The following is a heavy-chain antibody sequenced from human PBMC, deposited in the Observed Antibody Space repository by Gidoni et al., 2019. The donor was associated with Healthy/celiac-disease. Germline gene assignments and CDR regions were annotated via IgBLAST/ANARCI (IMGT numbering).Heavy chain of an antibody. CDR3: ARGGSEYSSSKDAFDI. CDR1: GFTFSSYG. D-gene: IGHD6-6*01. V-gene: IGHV3-33*01. CDR2: IWYDGSNK. J-gene: IGHJ3*02. Sequence: QVQLVESGGGVVQPGRSLRLSCAASGFTFSSYGMHWVRQAPGKGLEWVAVIWYDGSNKYYADSVKGRFTISRDNSKNTLYLQMNSLRAEDTAVYYCARGGSEYSSSKDAFDIWGQGTMVTVSS.